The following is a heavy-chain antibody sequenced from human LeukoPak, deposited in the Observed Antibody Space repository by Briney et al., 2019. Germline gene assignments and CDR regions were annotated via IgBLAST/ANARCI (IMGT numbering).Heavy chain of an antibody. D-gene: IGHD6-13*01. V-gene: IGHV3-21*05. Sequence: GGSLRLSCAGSGDGFARHTMNWVRRAPGKGLEWISYIWSTGEYIYYADSVKGRFTITRDNARTSVYLQMNSLRVEDTAIYYCAREYDSRARFDSWGQGTLVTVSS. CDR3: AREYDSRARFDS. CDR1: GDGFARHT. CDR2: IWSTGEYI. J-gene: IGHJ4*02.